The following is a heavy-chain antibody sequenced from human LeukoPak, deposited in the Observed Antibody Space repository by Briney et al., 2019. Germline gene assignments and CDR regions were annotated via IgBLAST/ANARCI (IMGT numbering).Heavy chain of an antibody. CDR2: ISWDGGST. Sequence: GGSLRLSCAASGFTFDDYTMHWVRQAPGKGLEWVSLISWDGGSTYYADSVKGRFTISRDNSKNALYLQLTSLRLEDTALYYCVKDLTGTWSFDYWGQGTLVTVSS. CDR3: VKDLTGTWSFDY. V-gene: IGHV3-43*01. CDR1: GFTFDDYT. J-gene: IGHJ4*02. D-gene: IGHD3-9*01.